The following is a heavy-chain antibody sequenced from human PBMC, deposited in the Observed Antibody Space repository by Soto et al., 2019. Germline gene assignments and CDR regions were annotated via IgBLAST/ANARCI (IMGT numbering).Heavy chain of an antibody. V-gene: IGHV3-23*01. D-gene: IGHD3-10*01. CDR2: ISGSGGST. Sequence: EVQLLESGGGLVQPGGSLRLSCAASGFTFSSYAMSWVRQAPGKGLEWVSAISGSGGSTYYADSVKGRFTISRDNSKNTLYLPMNSLRAEDTAVYYCAKGGGRGYGSGLDYWGQGTLVTVSS. CDR3: AKGGGRGYGSGLDY. CDR1: GFTFSSYA. J-gene: IGHJ4*02.